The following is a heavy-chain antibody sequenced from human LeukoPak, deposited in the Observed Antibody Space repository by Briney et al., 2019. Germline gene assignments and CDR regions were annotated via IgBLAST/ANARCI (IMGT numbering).Heavy chain of an antibody. CDR3: ARYQLLLYPFDY. CDR2: INPTGGST. D-gene: IGHD2-2*01. CDR1: GYTFTGYY. Sequence: GASVKVSCKASGYTFTGYYMHWVRQAPGQGLEWMGWINPTGGSTGYAQKFQGRVTMTTDTSTSTAYMELRSLRSDDTAVYYCARYQLLLYPFDYWGQGTLVTVSS. J-gene: IGHJ4*02. V-gene: IGHV1-2*02.